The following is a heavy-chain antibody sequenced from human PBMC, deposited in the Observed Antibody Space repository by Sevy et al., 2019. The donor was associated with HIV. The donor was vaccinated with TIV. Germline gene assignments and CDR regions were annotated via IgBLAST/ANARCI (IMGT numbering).Heavy chain of an antibody. V-gene: IGHV3-23*01. Sequence: GESLKISCAASGFTFTNYAMNWVRQAPGKGLEWVSGISDSGDTTHYADSVKGRFTISRDNSKNILYLQMNSLRDEDTAVYYCARDPHEIMLSGSYYLYWGQGTRVTVSS. CDR3: ARDPHEIMLSGSYYLY. CDR1: GFTFTNYA. D-gene: IGHD1-26*01. J-gene: IGHJ4*02. CDR2: ISDSGDTT.